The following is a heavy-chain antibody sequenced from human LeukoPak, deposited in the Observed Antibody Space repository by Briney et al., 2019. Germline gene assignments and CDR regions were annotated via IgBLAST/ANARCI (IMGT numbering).Heavy chain of an antibody. CDR1: GYSISSGYY. J-gene: IGHJ5*02. CDR2: IYHSGST. D-gene: IGHD3-22*01. Sequence: SETLSLTCAVSGYSISSGYYWGWIRQPPGKGLEWIGSIYHSGSTYYNPSLKSRVTISVDTSKNQFSLKLSSVTAADTAVYYFARPPYYYDSSGYYHWGQGTLVTVSS. CDR3: ARPPYYYDSSGYYH. V-gene: IGHV4-38-2*01.